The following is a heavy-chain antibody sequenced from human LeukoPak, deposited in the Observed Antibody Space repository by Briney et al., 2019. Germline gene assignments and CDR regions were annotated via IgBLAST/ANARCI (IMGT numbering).Heavy chain of an antibody. Sequence: GGSLRLSCAASGFTFSSYAMSWVRQAPGKGLEWVSAITGSGGSTYYADSVKGRFTISRDNSKNTLYLQMNSLRAEDTAVYYCAKDTASSWWYFDLWGRGTLVTVSS. CDR2: ITGSGGST. J-gene: IGHJ2*01. CDR3: AKDTASSWWYFDL. CDR1: GFTFSSYA. V-gene: IGHV3-23*01. D-gene: IGHD5-18*01.